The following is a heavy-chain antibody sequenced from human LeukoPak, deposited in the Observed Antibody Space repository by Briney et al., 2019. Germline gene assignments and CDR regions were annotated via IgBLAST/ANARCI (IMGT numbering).Heavy chain of an antibody. CDR2: IYYSGST. CDR3: AREAYDSSGNWFDP. J-gene: IGHJ5*02. Sequence: PSATLSLTYTVSGGSISSSYWRWVRQPPGKGLEWIGYIYYSGSTNYNPSLKSRVTISVDTSKNQFSLKLSSVTAADTAVYYCAREAYDSSGNWFDPWGQGTLVIVTS. V-gene: IGHV4-59*01. CDR1: GGSISSSY. D-gene: IGHD3-22*01.